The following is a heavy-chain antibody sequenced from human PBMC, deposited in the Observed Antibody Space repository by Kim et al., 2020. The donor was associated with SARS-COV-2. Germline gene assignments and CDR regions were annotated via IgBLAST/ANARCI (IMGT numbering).Heavy chain of an antibody. CDR3: ARDPRGEMDWNYEDGNYYYGMDV. J-gene: IGHJ6*02. D-gene: IGHD1-7*01. V-gene: IGHV1-18*01. CDR2: ISAYNGNT. Sequence: ASVKVSCKASGYTFTSYGISWVRQAPGQGLEWMGWISAYNGNTNYAQKLQGRVTMTTDTSTSTAYMELRSLRSDDTAVYYCARDPRGEMDWNYEDGNYYYGMDVWGQGTTVTVSS. CDR1: GYTFTSYG.